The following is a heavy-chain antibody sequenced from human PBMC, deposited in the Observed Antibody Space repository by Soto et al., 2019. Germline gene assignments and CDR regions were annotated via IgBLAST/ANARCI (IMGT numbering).Heavy chain of an antibody. D-gene: IGHD3-3*01. CDR2: IYYSGST. Sequence: PSETLSLTCTVSGGSISSSSYYWGWIRQPPGKGLEWIGSIYYSGSTYYNPSLKSRVTISVDTSKNQFSLKLSSVTAADTAVYYCASLDDEYYYYGMDVWGQGTTVTVSS. CDR1: GGSISSSSYY. V-gene: IGHV4-39*01. J-gene: IGHJ6*02. CDR3: ASLDDEYYYYGMDV.